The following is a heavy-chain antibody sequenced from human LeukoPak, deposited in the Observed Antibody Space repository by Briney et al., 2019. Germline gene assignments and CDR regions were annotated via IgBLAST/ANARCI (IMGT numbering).Heavy chain of an antibody. J-gene: IGHJ4*02. V-gene: IGHV4-39*01. CDR1: GGSISSSSYY. CDR2: IYYSGST. D-gene: IGHD3-10*01. CDR3: ARHDDGSGIY. Sequence: PSQTLSLTCTVSGGSISSSSYYWGWIRQPPGKGLEWIGSIYYSGSTYYNPSLKSRVTISVDTSKNQFSLKLSSVTAADTAVYYCARHDDGSGIYWGQGTLVTVSS.